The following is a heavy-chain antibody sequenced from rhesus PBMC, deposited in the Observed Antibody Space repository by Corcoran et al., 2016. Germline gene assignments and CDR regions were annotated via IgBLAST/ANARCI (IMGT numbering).Heavy chain of an antibody. V-gene: IGHV4-99*01. D-gene: IGHD2-33*01. Sequence: QVKLQKWGQGRVSPSGTRPIPAASSGNSSTRGYTGGWTRQPPGKGRGGFGYIGGRSGSTYYNPSLKSRVTISKDTSKNQFSLKLSSVTAADTAVYYCARQVAHCSDSGCSSKYFDIWGPGTPITISS. CDR1: GNSSTRGYT. CDR3: ARQVAHCSDSGCSSKYFDI. J-gene: IGHJ2*01. CDR2: IGGRSGST.